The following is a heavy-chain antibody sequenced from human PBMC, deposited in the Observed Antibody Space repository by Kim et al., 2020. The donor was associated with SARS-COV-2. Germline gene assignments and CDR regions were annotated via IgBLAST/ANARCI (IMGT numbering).Heavy chain of an antibody. Sequence: GGSLRLSCAASGFTFSSYGMHWVRQAPGKGLEWVAVIWYDGSNKYYADSVKGRFTISRDNSKNTLYLQMNSLRAEDTAVYYCAKDTLLGYCSGGSCYGDAFAIWGQGTMVTVSS. CDR3: AKDTLLGYCSGGSCYGDAFAI. J-gene: IGHJ3*02. D-gene: IGHD2-15*01. V-gene: IGHV3-33*06. CDR2: IWYDGSNK. CDR1: GFTFSSYG.